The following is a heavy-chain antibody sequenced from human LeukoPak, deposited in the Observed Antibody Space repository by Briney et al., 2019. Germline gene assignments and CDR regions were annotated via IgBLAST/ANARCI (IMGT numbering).Heavy chain of an antibody. J-gene: IGHJ4*02. CDR2: IWYDGSNK. CDR3: AKDWQHMATVIYYFDY. Sequence: GRSLRLSCAASGFTFSSYGMHWVRQAPGKGLEWVAVIWYDGSNKYYADSAKGRFTISRDNSKNTLFLQMDRLRAEDTAGYYCAKDWQHMATVIYYFDYWGQGTLVTVSS. V-gene: IGHV3-33*02. CDR1: GFTFSSYG. D-gene: IGHD4-17*01.